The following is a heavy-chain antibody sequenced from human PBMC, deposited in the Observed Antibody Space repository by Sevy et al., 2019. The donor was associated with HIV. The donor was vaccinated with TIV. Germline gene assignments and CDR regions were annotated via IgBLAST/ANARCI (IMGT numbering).Heavy chain of an antibody. D-gene: IGHD3-22*01. CDR1: GGSINSYF. V-gene: IGHV4-59*08. J-gene: IGHJ4*02. CDR2: ISYNGNT. CDR3: ARHGYYDSSGYFLAYFYY. Sequence: SETLSLTCTVSGGSINSYFWTWVRQPPGKGLEWIGYISYNGNTNYNPSLKSRVTISVDTSKNQFSLRLRSVTAADTAVYYCARHGYYDSSGYFLAYFYYWGQGTLVTVSS.